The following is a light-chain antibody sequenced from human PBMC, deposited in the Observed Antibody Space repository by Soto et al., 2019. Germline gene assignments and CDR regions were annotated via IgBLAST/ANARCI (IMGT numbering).Light chain of an antibody. V-gene: IGKV1-33*01. Sequence: DIQMTQSPSSLSASVGDRVTITCQASQDISNFLSWCQQKPGKAPKLLIYDASNLETGVPSRFSGSGSGTDFTFTISSLQTEDIATYYCQQYDKIPHTFGQVNNLEIK. CDR3: QQYDKIPHT. J-gene: IGKJ2*01. CDR1: QDISNF. CDR2: DAS.